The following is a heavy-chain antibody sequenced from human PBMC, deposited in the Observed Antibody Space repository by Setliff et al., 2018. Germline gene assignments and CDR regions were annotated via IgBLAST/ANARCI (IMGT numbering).Heavy chain of an antibody. CDR1: GGTFSSYA. D-gene: IGHD2-2*01. CDR3: AKGRSSTLINWFDP. V-gene: IGHV1-69*06. CDR2: IIPIFGTA. J-gene: IGHJ5*02. Sequence: SVKVSCKASGGTFSSYAISWVRQAPGQGLEWMGRIIPIFGTANYAQKFQGRVTNTADKSTSTAYMELSSLRSEDTAVYYCAKGRSSTLINWFDPWGQGTLVTVS.